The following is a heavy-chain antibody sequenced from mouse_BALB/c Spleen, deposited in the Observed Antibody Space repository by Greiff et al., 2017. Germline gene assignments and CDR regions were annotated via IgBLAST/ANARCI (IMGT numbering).Heavy chain of an antibody. J-gene: IGHJ2*01. D-gene: IGHD1-2*01. Sequence: EVKLVESGGGLVKPGGSLKLSCAASGFTFSSYAMSWVRQTPEKRLEWVASISSGGSTYYPDSVKGRFTISRDNARNILYLQMSSLRSEDTAMYYCARGPFITTATPFDYWGQGTTLTVSS. V-gene: IGHV5-6-5*01. CDR3: ARGPFITTATPFDY. CDR1: GFTFSSYA. CDR2: ISSGGST.